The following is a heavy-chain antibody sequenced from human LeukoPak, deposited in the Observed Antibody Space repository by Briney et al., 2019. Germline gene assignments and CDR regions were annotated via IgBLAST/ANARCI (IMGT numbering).Heavy chain of an antibody. CDR1: GYKVTNYY. Sequence: GASVKVSCKASGYKVTNYYMHWVRQAPGQGLEWMGIINPSGGSTDYAQKFQGRVSMTMDMSTSTVYMEVSSLRSEDTAVYYCARGPSRGRNNWFDPWGQGTLVTVSS. J-gene: IGHJ5*02. CDR2: INPSGGST. D-gene: IGHD5-12*01. V-gene: IGHV1-46*01. CDR3: ARGPSRGRNNWFDP.